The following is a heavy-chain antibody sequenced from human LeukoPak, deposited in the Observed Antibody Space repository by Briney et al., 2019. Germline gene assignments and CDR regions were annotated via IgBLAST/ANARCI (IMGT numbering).Heavy chain of an antibody. D-gene: IGHD3-22*01. J-gene: IGHJ4*02. CDR1: GFTFSSYG. V-gene: IGHV3-30*02. CDR3: AKDGSHSDSSGYYYVGATHYFDY. CDR2: IRYDGSNK. Sequence: GGSLRLSCAASGFTFSSYGMHWVRQAPGKGLEWEAFIRYDGSNKYYADSVKGRFTISRDNSKNTLYLQMNSLRAEDTAVYYCAKDGSHSDSSGYYYVGATHYFDYWGQGTLVTVSS.